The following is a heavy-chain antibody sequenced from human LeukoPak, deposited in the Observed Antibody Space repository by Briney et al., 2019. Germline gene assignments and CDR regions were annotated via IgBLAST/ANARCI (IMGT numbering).Heavy chain of an antibody. CDR3: ARDILSKTSVAGTSHPGYYFDY. CDR2: INPSGGGT. Sequence: ASVKVSCKASGYTFTSYYMHWVRQAPGQGLEWMGIINPSGGGTSYAQKFQGRVTMTRDTSTSTVYMELSSLRSEDTAVYYCARDILSKTSVAGTSHPGYYFDYWGQGTLVTVSS. D-gene: IGHD6-19*01. J-gene: IGHJ4*02. V-gene: IGHV1-46*01. CDR1: GYTFTSYY.